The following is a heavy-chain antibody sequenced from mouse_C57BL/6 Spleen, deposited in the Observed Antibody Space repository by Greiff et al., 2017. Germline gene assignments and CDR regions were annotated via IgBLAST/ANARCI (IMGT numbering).Heavy chain of an antibody. CDR1: GYTFTSYW. J-gene: IGHJ3*01. CDR2: IDPSDSET. V-gene: IGHV1-52*01. CDR3: ARGAAPWFAY. Sequence: VKLQQPGAELVRPGSSVKLSCKASGYTFTSYWMHWVKQRPIQGLEWIGNIDPSDSETHYNQKFKDKATLTVDKSSSTAYMQLSSLTSEDSAVYYCARGAAPWFAYWGQGTLVTVSA. D-gene: IGHD6-1*01.